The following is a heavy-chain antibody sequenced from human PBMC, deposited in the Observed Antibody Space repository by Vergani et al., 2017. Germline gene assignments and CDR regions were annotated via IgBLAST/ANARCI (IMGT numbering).Heavy chain of an antibody. J-gene: IGHJ6*02. Sequence: QVQLQASGPGRVKPSQTLSLTCTMSGGSISAGYYFWSWIRQPAGKGLEWLGHISASGNASHSPSLKTRVSMSVDTSKNQFSLKLSSVTAADTAVYYCAREPSHYDILTGYYKLGIYYGMDVWGQGTTVTVSS. CDR1: GGSISAGYYF. CDR3: AREPSHYDILTGYYKLGIYYGMDV. V-gene: IGHV4-61*02. CDR2: ISASGNA. D-gene: IGHD3-9*01.